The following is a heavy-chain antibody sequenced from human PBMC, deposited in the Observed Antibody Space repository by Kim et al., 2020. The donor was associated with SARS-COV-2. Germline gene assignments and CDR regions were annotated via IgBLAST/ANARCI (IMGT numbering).Heavy chain of an antibody. CDR3: ARANLLEWLPAFDY. Sequence: SETLSLTCTVSGGSISSGDYYWSWIRQPPGKGLEWIGYIYYSGSTYYNPSLKSRVTISVDTSKNQFSLKLSSVTAADTAVYYCARANLLEWLPAFDYWGQGTLVTVSS. D-gene: IGHD3-3*01. CDR2: IYYSGST. V-gene: IGHV4-30-4*01. J-gene: IGHJ4*02. CDR1: GGSISSGDYY.